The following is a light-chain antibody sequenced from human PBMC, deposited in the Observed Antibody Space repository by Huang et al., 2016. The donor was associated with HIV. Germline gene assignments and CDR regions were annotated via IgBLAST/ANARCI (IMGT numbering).Light chain of an antibody. J-gene: IGKJ2*01. CDR3: QQYNKWPPYT. V-gene: IGKV3-15*01. Sequence: VMTQSPATLSVSPGERATLSCRASESILRNLAGYQQRPGQPPRLLIYEASVRLPGIPDRCRGSGSGTEFSLTISSLQSEDFAVYYCQQYNKWPPYTYGQGTKLEIK. CDR2: EAS. CDR1: ESILRN.